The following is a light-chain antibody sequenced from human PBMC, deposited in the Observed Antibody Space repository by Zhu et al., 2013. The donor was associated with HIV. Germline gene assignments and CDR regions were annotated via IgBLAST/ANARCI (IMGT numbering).Light chain of an antibody. Sequence: EVVLTQSPVTLSLSPGERLTLSCRASQTIGNSLVWYQQKPGQAPRLLIYGASTRATGIPARFSGSGSGTEFTLTINSLQSEDFAVYYCQQYNTWPRTFGQGTKVEIK. CDR3: QQYNTWPRT. CDR1: QTIGNS. J-gene: IGKJ1*01. V-gene: IGKV3-15*01. CDR2: GAS.